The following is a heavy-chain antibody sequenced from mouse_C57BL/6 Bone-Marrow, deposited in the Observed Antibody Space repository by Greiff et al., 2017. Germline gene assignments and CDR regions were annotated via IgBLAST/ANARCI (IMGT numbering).Heavy chain of an antibody. CDR3: ARRASYVDY. Sequence: QVQLQQSGAELARPGASVKLSCKASGYTFTSYGISWVKQRTGQGLEWIGEIYPRSGYTYYNEKFKGKATLTADKSSSTAYMEISSLTSEDSAVXFCARRASYVDYWGQGTTLTVSS. D-gene: IGHD3-3*01. CDR2: IYPRSGYT. J-gene: IGHJ2*01. V-gene: IGHV1-81*01. CDR1: GYTFTSYG.